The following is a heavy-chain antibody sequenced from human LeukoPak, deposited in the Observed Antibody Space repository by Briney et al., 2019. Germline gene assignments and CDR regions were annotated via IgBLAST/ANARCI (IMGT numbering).Heavy chain of an antibody. CDR3: ARDRVGGSSSWYGIDY. Sequence: SVKVSCKASGGTFSSYAISWVRQAPGQGLEWMGRIIPILGIANYAQKFQGRVTITADKSTSTAYMELSSLRSEDTAVYYCARDRVGGSSSWYGIDYWGQGTLVTVPS. J-gene: IGHJ4*02. D-gene: IGHD6-13*01. CDR2: IIPILGIA. V-gene: IGHV1-69*04. CDR1: GGTFSSYA.